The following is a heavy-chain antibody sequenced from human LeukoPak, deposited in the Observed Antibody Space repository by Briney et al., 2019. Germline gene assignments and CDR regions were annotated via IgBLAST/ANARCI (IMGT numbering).Heavy chain of an antibody. CDR3: AKGAGYYYDSSGYYDPYYFDY. Sequence: GRSLRLSCAASGFTFDDYAMHWVRQAPGKGLEWASGISWNSGSIGYADSVKGRFTISRDNAKNSLYLQMNSLRAEDTALYYCAKGAGYYYDSSGYYDPYYFDYWGQGTLVTVSS. V-gene: IGHV3-9*01. CDR2: ISWNSGSI. J-gene: IGHJ4*02. CDR1: GFTFDDYA. D-gene: IGHD3-22*01.